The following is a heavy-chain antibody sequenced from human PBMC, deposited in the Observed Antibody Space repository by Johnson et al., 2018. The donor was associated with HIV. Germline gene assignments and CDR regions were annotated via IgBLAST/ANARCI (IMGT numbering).Heavy chain of an antibody. D-gene: IGHD3-16*01. CDR2: ITSTGATV. CDR3: AREGPREFHGYGGAGFDI. CDR1: GFTFSDYY. V-gene: IGHV3-11*01. Sequence: QMLLVESGGGLVNPGGSLRLSCAASGFTFSDYYMSWIRQAPGKGLEWVSYITSTGATVHYADSVKGRLTISRDNAKNALYLQINSLRAEDTAVYYCAREGPREFHGYGGAGFDIWGQGTMVTVAS. J-gene: IGHJ3*02.